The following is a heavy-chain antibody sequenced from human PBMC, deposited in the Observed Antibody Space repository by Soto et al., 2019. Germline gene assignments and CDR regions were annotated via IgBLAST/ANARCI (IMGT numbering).Heavy chain of an antibody. CDR2: IYYSGST. Sequence: SETLSLTCTVSGGSVSSGSYYWSWIRQPPGKGLEWIGYIYYSGSTNYNPSLKSRVTISVDTSKNQFSLKLSSVTAADTAVYYCARVGPEMATIMNWGQGTLVTVSS. CDR1: GGSVSSGSYY. D-gene: IGHD5-12*01. V-gene: IGHV4-61*01. CDR3: ARVGPEMATIMN. J-gene: IGHJ4*02.